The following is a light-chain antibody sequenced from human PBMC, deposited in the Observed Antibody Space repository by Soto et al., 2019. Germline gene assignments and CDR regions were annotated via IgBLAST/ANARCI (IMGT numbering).Light chain of an antibody. CDR1: QSVSNNY. CDR3: QQYGSSTIT. V-gene: IGKV3-20*01. J-gene: IGKJ5*01. Sequence: VMTQSPATLSVSPGERATLSCRASQSVSNNYLAWYQQKPGQAPRXLIYGASNRETGIPDRFSGSGAGTEFTLTISRLEPEDFAVYYCQQYGSSTITFGQGTRLEIK. CDR2: GAS.